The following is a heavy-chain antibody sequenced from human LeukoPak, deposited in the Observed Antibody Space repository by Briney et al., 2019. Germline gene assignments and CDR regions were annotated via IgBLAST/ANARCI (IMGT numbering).Heavy chain of an antibody. V-gene: IGHV1-69*13. CDR2: IIPIFGTA. J-gene: IGHJ4*02. CDR1: GGTFSSYA. CDR3: AILLERAGDLSDY. Sequence: ASVKVSCKASGGTFSSYAISWVRQAPGQGLEWMGGIIPIFGTANYAQKFQGRVTITADESTSTAYMELSSLRSEDTAVYYCAILLERAGDLSDYWGQGTLVTVSS. D-gene: IGHD7-27*01.